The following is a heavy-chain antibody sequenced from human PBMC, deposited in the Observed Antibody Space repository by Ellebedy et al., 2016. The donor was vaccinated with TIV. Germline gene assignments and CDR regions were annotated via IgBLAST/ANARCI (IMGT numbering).Heavy chain of an antibody. CDR3: ARARGSGSYYNPSSPYYFDY. D-gene: IGHD3-10*01. CDR2: ISAYNGNT. V-gene: IGHV1-2*02. Sequence: ASVKVSCKASGYTFTGYYMHWVRQAPGQGLEWMGWISAYNGNTNYAQKFQGRVTMTRDTSTSTVYMELSSLRSEDTAVYYCARARGSGSYYNPSSPYYFDYWGQGTLVTVSS. J-gene: IGHJ4*02. CDR1: GYTFTGYY.